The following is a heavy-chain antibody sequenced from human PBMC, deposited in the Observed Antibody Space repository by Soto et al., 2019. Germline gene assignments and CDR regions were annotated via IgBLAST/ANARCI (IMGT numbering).Heavy chain of an antibody. D-gene: IGHD3-10*01. V-gene: IGHV4-4*07. Sequence: PSETLSLTCTVSGGSISSYYWSWIRQPAGKGLEWIGRIYTSGSTNYNPSLKSRVTMSVDTSKNQFSLKLSSVTAADTAVYYCARTNITMVRGVIITYYFDYWGQGTLVTVSS. CDR3: ARTNITMVRGVIITYYFDY. CDR1: GGSISSYY. CDR2: IYTSGST. J-gene: IGHJ4*02.